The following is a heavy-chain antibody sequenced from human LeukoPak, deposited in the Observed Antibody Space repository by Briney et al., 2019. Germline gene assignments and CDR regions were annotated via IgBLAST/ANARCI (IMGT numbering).Heavy chain of an antibody. V-gene: IGHV3-48*03. CDR3: ASSAHSHGRPFDY. Sequence: GGSLRLSCAASAFAFSSYEMNWVRQAPGKGLEWVSHISSSGIFIYYADSVKGRFTISRDNAKNSLYLQMNSLRAEDTAVYYCASSAHSHGRPFDYWGQGTLVTVSS. CDR2: ISSSGIFI. J-gene: IGHJ4*02. D-gene: IGHD5-18*01. CDR1: AFAFSSYE.